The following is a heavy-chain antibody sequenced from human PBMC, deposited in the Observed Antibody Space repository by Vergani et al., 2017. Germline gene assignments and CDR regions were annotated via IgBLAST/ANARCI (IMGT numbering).Heavy chain of an antibody. D-gene: IGHD6-19*01. CDR2: LSASDRRT. Sequence: EVQLLESGGDLVQPGGSLRLSCAASGFTFIMHAMCWVRQAPGKGLEWVSTLSASDRRTHYADSVKGRFTISREISKNTLFLHMNSLRPEDTAVYYCAKVGRSEVAGTFGAFDIWGQGTMVTVSS. CDR3: AKVGRSEVAGTFGAFDI. CDR1: GFTFIMHA. V-gene: IGHV3-23*01. J-gene: IGHJ3*02.